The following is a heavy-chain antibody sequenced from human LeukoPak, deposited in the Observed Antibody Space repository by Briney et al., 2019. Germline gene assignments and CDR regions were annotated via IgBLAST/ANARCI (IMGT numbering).Heavy chain of an antibody. D-gene: IGHD2/OR15-2a*01. CDR2: INPNSGGT. J-gene: IGHJ6*02. CDR3: ASVPRTTLYYYYGMDV. Sequence: GASVKVSCKASGYTFTGYYMHWVRQAPGQGLEWMGWINPNSGGTNYAQKLQGRVTMTTDTSTSTAYMELRSLRSDDTAVYYCASVPRTTLYYYYGMDVWGQGTTVTVSS. V-gene: IGHV1-2*02. CDR1: GYTFTGYY.